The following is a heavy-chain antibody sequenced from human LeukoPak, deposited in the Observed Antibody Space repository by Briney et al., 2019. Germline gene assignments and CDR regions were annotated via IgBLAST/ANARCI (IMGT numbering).Heavy chain of an antibody. V-gene: IGHV3-48*02. CDR3: ASSLGIDYYYGKDV. J-gene: IGHJ6*02. Sequence: PGGSLRLSCAASGFTFSPYSMNWVRQAPRKGLEWVSYISSSSTTIYYADSVKGRFTISRDNAKNSLYLQMNSLRDEDTAVYYCASSLGIDYYYGKDVWGQGTTVTVSS. D-gene: IGHD7-27*01. CDR1: GFTFSPYS. CDR2: ISSSSTTI.